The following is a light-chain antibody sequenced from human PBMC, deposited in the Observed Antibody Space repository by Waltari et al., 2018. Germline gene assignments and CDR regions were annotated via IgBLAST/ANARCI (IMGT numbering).Light chain of an antibody. Sequence: EIVMTQSPATLSVSPGDRATLSCRASQSVLYSSTNKNYLAWYQQKPGQPPKLLIYWAATRESWVPDRFSGSGSGTDFTLTVSSLQAEDVAVYYCQQYYTTPYTFGQGTKLEIK. CDR1: QSVLYSSTNKNY. J-gene: IGKJ2*01. V-gene: IGKV4-1*01. CDR2: WAA. CDR3: QQYYTTPYT.